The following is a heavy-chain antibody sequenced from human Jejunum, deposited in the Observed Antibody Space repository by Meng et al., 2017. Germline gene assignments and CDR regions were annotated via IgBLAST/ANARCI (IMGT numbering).Heavy chain of an antibody. CDR3: ARGHFDKYFDS. CDR1: GGSVNSGSYY. CDR2: MYFSGST. D-gene: IGHD3-22*01. V-gene: IGHV4-61*01. Sequence: VQLQYSGPGRVRPSETLSLTCTISGGSVNSGSYYWSWIRQPPGKGLEWIGYMYFSGSTNYNASLKSRVTISVDTSKKQFSLKLTSVTAADTAVYYCARGHFDKYFDSWGQGTLVTVSS. J-gene: IGHJ4*02.